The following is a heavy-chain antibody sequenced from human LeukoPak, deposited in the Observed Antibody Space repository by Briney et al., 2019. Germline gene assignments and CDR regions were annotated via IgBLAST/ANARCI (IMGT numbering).Heavy chain of an antibody. V-gene: IGHV3-33*01. J-gene: IGHJ6*03. CDR3: ARDIWNDGNYYMDV. CDR1: GFSLSDYG. D-gene: IGHD1-1*01. CDR2: IWSGASAG. Sequence: GGFLRLSCTASGFSLSDYGMHWVRQAPGKGLEWVALIWSGASAGLYADSVKGRFTISRDGSRNTMYLQMDSLRAEDTAVYHCARDIWNDGNYYMDVWGKGTTVTVSS.